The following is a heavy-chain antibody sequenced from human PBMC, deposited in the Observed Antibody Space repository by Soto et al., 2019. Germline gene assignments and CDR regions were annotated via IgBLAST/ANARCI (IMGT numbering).Heavy chain of an antibody. Sequence: QVQLVQSGAEVKKPGSSVKVSCKASGGTFSSYAISWVRQAPGQGLEWMGGIIPIFGTADYAQKCQGRVTITADESTRTAYMELSSLRSEDTAVYYCARDLPEMATTKVIYGMDVWGQGTTVTVSS. CDR3: ARDLPEMATTKVIYGMDV. D-gene: IGHD5-12*01. J-gene: IGHJ6*02. V-gene: IGHV1-69*12. CDR2: IIPIFGTA. CDR1: GGTFSSYA.